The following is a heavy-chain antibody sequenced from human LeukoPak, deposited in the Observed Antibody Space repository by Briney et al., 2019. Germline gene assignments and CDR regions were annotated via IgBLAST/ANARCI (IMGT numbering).Heavy chain of an antibody. Sequence: GGSLRLSCAASGFTFSSYAMSWVRQAPGKGLEWVSGISGSGITYYAHSVKGRFTISRGNSKNTLYLQMNSLRAEDTALYYCAKDTGYYYDSSNYWVWGQGTLVTVSS. V-gene: IGHV3-23*01. CDR1: GFTFSSYA. J-gene: IGHJ4*02. D-gene: IGHD3-22*01. CDR3: AKDTGYYYDSSNYWV. CDR2: ISGSGIT.